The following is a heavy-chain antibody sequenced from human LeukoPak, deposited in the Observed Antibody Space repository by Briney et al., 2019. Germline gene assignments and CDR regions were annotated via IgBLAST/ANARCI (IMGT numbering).Heavy chain of an antibody. CDR1: GFSFSSYS. Sequence: PGGSLRLSCAGSGFSFSSYSMNWVRQAPGKGLEWVSFISSSSSYIYYAESVKGRFTISRDNAKNSLYLQMNSLRAEDTALYYCARDHSSSSHVYWGQGTLVTVSS. CDR3: ARDHSSSSHVY. J-gene: IGHJ4*02. V-gene: IGHV3-21*01. CDR2: ISSSSSYI. D-gene: IGHD6-6*01.